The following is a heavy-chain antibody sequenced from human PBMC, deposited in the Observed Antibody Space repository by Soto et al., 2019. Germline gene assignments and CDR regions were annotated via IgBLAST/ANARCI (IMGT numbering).Heavy chain of an antibody. CDR2: IYPGDSDT. CDR3: ARAGDPGWFDP. D-gene: IGHD7-27*01. J-gene: IGHJ5*02. V-gene: IGHV5-51*01. Sequence: GESLKISCNGSGYSFTSYCIGLVLQMPGKGLEWMGIIYPGDSDTRYSPSFQGQVTISADKSISTAYLQWSSLKASDTAMYYCARAGDPGWFDPWGQGTLVTVSS. CDR1: GYSFTSYC.